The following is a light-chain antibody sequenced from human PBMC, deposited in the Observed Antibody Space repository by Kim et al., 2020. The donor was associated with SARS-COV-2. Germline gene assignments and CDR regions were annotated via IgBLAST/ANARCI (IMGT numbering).Light chain of an antibody. J-gene: IGKJ4*01. CDR3: QQYNNLPPLT. V-gene: IGKV3-15*01. CDR1: QSVSSN. Sequence: EIVMTQSPATLSVSPGERATLSCRASQSVSSNLAWYQQKPGQAPRLLISGASTRATGIPARFSGSGSGTEFTLTISSLQSEDFAVYYCQQYNNLPPLTFGGGTKVDIK. CDR2: GAS.